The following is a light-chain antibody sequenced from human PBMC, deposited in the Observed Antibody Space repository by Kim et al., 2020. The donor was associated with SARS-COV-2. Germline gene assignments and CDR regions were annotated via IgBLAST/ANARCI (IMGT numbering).Light chain of an antibody. V-gene: IGLV3-25*03. CDR2: KDS. CDR1: ALPNQY. Sequence: PGQTARITRCGDALPNQYDYWYQQKPGQAPVLVIYKDSERPSGIPERFSGSTSGTIDTLIISGVHTEDEADYYCQSADSSGNYVVFGGGTQLTVL. J-gene: IGLJ2*01. CDR3: QSADSSGNYVV.